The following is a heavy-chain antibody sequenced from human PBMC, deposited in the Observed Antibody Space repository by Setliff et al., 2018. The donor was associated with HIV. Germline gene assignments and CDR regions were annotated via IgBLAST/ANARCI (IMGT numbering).Heavy chain of an antibody. J-gene: IGHJ4*02. V-gene: IGHV3-64*01. CDR2: ISSNGGST. Sequence: LRLSCAASGFTFSSYAMHWVRQAPGKGLEYVSAISSNGGSTYYANSVKGRFTISRDNSKNTLYLQMGSLRAEDMAVYYCTRGGISDYWGQGTLVTVSS. D-gene: IGHD3-3*02. CDR3: TRGGISDY. CDR1: GFTFSSYA.